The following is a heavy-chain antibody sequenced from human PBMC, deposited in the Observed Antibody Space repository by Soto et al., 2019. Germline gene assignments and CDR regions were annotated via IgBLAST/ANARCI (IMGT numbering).Heavy chain of an antibody. CDR1: GFTCSDYY. CDR3: ARSYSSGWEFDY. V-gene: IGHV3-11*01. Sequence: GGSLRLSCGASGFTCSDYYMSWIRQAPGKGLEWVSYISSTGRTIYYAASVKGRFTVSRDNAQNSLSLKLNSLRVEDTAVYYCARSYSSGWEFDYWGQGTQVTVS. J-gene: IGHJ4*02. CDR2: ISSTGRTI. D-gene: IGHD6-19*01.